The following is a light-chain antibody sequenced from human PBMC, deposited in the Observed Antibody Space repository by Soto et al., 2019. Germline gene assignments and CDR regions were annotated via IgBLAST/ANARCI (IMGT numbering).Light chain of an antibody. Sequence: EIVLTQSPATLSLSPGERATLSCRASQSVSSNLAWYQQKPGQAPRLLIYGASTRATGIPARFSGSGSGTEFTLTISSLQSEDFGVYYCHQYNKSPPWTFGQGTKVDIK. J-gene: IGKJ1*01. CDR3: HQYNKSPPWT. V-gene: IGKV3-15*01. CDR1: QSVSSN. CDR2: GAS.